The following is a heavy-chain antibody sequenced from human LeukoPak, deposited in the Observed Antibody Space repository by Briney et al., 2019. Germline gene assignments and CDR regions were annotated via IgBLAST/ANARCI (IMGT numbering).Heavy chain of an antibody. CDR1: GGTFSSYT. CDR2: INPSGGST. Sequence: ASVKVSCKASGGTFSSYTISWVRQAPGQGLEWMGIINPSGGSTSYAQKFQGRVTMTRDTSTSTVYMELSSLRSEDTAVYYCARVPRRFGEFSHFDYWGQGTLVTVSS. J-gene: IGHJ4*02. CDR3: ARVPRRFGEFSHFDY. V-gene: IGHV1-46*01. D-gene: IGHD3-10*01.